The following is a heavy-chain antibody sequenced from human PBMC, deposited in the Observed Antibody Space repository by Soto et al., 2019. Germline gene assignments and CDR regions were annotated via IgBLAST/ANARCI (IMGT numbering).Heavy chain of an antibody. CDR2: ISSSGSTA. J-gene: IGHJ4*02. CDR1: GFTFSRFE. Sequence: GGSLRLSCAASGFTFSRFELHWVRQAPGKWLEWISYISSSGSTAYYASSVEGRFTISRDNANNSVYLQMDSLRAEDTALYYCTRAAWFPYLSFYWGQGALVNVSS. D-gene: IGHD3-10*01. V-gene: IGHV3-48*03. CDR3: TRAAWFPYLSFY.